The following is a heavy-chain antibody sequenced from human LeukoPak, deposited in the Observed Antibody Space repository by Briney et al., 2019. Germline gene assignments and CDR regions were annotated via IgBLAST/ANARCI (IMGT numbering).Heavy chain of an antibody. Sequence: GGSLRLSCAASGFTFSSYEMNWVRQAPGEGLEWVAVISYDVSNKYYADSVKGRFTISRDNSKNTLYLQMNSLRAEDTAVYYCARALYYYGSGSYVDYWGQGTLVTVSS. V-gene: IGHV3-30*04. D-gene: IGHD3-10*01. CDR3: ARALYYYGSGSYVDY. CDR1: GFTFSSYE. CDR2: ISYDVSNK. J-gene: IGHJ4*02.